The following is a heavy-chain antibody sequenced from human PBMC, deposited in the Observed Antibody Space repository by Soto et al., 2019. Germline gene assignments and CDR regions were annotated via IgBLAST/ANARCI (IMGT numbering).Heavy chain of an antibody. D-gene: IGHD3-10*01. Sequence: SETLSLTCAVYGGSFSGYYWSWIRQPPGKGLEWIGEINHSGSTNYNPSLKSRVTISVDTSKNQFSLKLSSVTAADTAVYYCARGHPRITMVRGGGRTNWFDPWGQGTLVTVSS. V-gene: IGHV4-34*01. CDR1: GGSFSGYY. CDR3: ARGHPRITMVRGGGRTNWFDP. CDR2: INHSGST. J-gene: IGHJ5*02.